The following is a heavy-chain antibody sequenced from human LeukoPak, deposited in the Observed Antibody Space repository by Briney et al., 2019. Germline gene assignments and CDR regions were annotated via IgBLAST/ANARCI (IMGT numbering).Heavy chain of an antibody. J-gene: IGHJ4*02. D-gene: IGHD2-8*02. V-gene: IGHV1-46*01. CDR1: GFTLTNYY. Sequence: GASVKVSCKASGFTLTNYYMHWVRQAPGQGLEWMGLINPTGSSTNYAQKFRGGVTMTRDTSTSTVYMELSSLRSEDTAVYYCAREESGGFFDYWGQGTLVTVSS. CDR3: AREESGGFFDY. CDR2: INPTGSST.